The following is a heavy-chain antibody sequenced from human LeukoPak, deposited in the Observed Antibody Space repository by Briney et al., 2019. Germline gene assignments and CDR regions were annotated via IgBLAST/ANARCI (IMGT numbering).Heavy chain of an antibody. V-gene: IGHV4-39*01. D-gene: IGHD3-22*01. J-gene: IGHJ4*02. CDR1: GGSISSSSYY. CDR3: ARQPYYYDSSGYLV. Sequence: SETLSLTCTVSGGSISSSSYYWGWIRQPPGKGLEWIGSIYYSGSTYYNPSLKSRVTISVDTSKNQFSLKLSSVTAADTAVYYCARQPYYYDSSGYLVWGQGTLVTVSS. CDR2: IYYSGST.